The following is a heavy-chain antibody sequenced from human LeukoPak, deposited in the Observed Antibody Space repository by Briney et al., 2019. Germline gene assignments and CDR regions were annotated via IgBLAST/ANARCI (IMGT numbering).Heavy chain of an antibody. J-gene: IGHJ4*02. CDR2: ISTSSIYI. CDR3: ATSYYYDSSGYYYPPN. D-gene: IGHD3-22*01. CDR1: GFTFSSYS. Sequence: PGGSLRLSCAASGFTFSSYSMNWVRQAPGMGLEWVSSISTSSIYIYYADSVKGRFTISRDNAKNSLYLQMNSLRAEDTAVYYCATSYYYDSSGYYYPPNWGQGTLVTVSS. V-gene: IGHV3-21*01.